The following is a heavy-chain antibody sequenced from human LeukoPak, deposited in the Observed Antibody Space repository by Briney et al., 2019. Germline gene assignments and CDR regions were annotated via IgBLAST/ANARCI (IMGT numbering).Heavy chain of an antibody. Sequence: PGGSLRLSCAASGFTFSSYGMHWVRQAPGKGLEWVAVISYDGSNKYYADSVKGRFTISRDNSKNTLYLQMNSLRAEDTAVYYCARRPGGYGDLHFDYWGQGTLVTVSS. CDR1: GFTFSSYG. V-gene: IGHV3-30*03. CDR3: ARRPGGYGDLHFDY. CDR2: ISYDGSNK. J-gene: IGHJ4*02. D-gene: IGHD4-17*01.